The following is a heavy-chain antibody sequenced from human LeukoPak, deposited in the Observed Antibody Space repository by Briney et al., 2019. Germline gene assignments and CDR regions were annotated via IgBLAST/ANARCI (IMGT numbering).Heavy chain of an antibody. J-gene: IGHJ4*02. D-gene: IGHD4-17*01. CDR1: GFTVSSNY. Sequence: PGGSLRFSCAASGFTVSSNYMSWVRQAPGKGLEWVSVIYSGGSTYYADSVKGRFTISRDNSKNTLYLQMNSLRAEDTAVYYCAKDHRDYGDYEGGYYFDYWGQGTLVTVSS. CDR2: IYSGGST. V-gene: IGHV3-66*01. CDR3: AKDHRDYGDYEGGYYFDY.